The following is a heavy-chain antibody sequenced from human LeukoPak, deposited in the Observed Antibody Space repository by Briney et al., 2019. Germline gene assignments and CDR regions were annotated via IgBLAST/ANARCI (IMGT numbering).Heavy chain of an antibody. CDR1: GFIFSDYY. V-gene: IGHV3-11*01. D-gene: IGHD3-3*01. J-gene: IGHJ4*02. CDR3: AKDRDFWSGYYSDY. Sequence: GGSLRLSCAASGFIFSDYYMSWIRQAPGKGLEWASYISSSGITIYYADSVKGRFTISRDNAKNSLYLQMNSLRAEDTAVYYCAKDRDFWSGYYSDYWGQGTLVTVSS. CDR2: ISSSGITI.